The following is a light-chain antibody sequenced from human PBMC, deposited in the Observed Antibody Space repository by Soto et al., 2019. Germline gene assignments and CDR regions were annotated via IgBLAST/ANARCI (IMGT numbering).Light chain of an antibody. V-gene: IGLV2-14*03. CDR2: DVS. Sequence: QSALTQPASVSGSPGQSIAISCTGTSSDVGAYNYVSWYQQHPGKVPKLMIYDVSDRPSGVSNRFSGSKSGNTASLTISGLQAEDEADYYCSSFTRSNFYVFGTGTKDTVL. CDR3: SSFTRSNFYV. CDR1: SSDVGAYNY. J-gene: IGLJ1*01.